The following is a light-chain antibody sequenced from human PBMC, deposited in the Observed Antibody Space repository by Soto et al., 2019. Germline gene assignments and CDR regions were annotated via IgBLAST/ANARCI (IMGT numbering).Light chain of an antibody. CDR3: QQRSNWPPA. CDR1: QSVSSK. CDR2: DAS. Sequence: PGERATLSCRASQSVSSKLAWYQQKPGQAPRLLIYDASNRATGIPARFSGSGSGTDFTLTISSLEPEDFAVYYCQQRSNWPPAFGQGTKVDIK. J-gene: IGKJ1*01. V-gene: IGKV3-11*01.